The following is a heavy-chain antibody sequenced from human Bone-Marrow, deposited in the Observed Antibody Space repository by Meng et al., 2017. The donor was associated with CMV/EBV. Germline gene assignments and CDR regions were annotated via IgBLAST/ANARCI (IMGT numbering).Heavy chain of an antibody. CDR3: AASFRYCSSTSCYWGWFDP. Sequence: SVKVSCKASGFTFTSSAVQWVRQARRQRLEWIGWIVVGSGNTNYAQKFQERVTITRDMSTSTACMELSSLRSEDTAVYYCAASFRYCSSTSCYWGWFDPWGQGTLVTVPS. J-gene: IGHJ5*02. CDR1: GFTFTSSA. CDR2: IVVGSGNT. D-gene: IGHD2-2*01. V-gene: IGHV1-58*01.